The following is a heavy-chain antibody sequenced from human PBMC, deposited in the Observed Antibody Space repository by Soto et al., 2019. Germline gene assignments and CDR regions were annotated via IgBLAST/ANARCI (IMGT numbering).Heavy chain of an antibody. J-gene: IGHJ3*02. CDR3: AKDKVVVVIATGDAFDI. Sequence: GGSLRLSCAASGFTFSSYAMSWVRQAPGEGLEWVSAISGSGGSTYYADSVKGRFTISRDNSKNTLYLQMNSLRAEDTAVYYCAKDKVVVVIATGDAFDIWGQGTMVTVSS. CDR1: GFTFSSYA. D-gene: IGHD2-21*01. V-gene: IGHV3-23*01. CDR2: ISGSGGST.